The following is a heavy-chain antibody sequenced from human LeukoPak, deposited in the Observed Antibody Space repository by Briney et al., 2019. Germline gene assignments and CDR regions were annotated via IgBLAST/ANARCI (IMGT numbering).Heavy chain of an antibody. J-gene: IGHJ5*02. D-gene: IGHD2-2*01. CDR2: INPNSGAT. CDR1: GGTFSSYA. V-gene: IGHV1-2*02. CDR3: ARDRGCSATTCYTGGDWLDP. Sequence: GASVKVSCKASGGTFSSYAISWVRQAPGQGLEWMGWINPNSGATNYAQKFQGRVTMTRDTSISTAYMELSSLRSDDTAVFYCARDRGCSATTCYTGGDWLDPWGQGTLVTVSS.